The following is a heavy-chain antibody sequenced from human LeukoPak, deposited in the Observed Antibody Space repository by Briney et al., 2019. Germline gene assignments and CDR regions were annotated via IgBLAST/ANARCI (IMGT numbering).Heavy chain of an antibody. CDR2: IYPGDSDT. D-gene: IGHD3-22*01. Sequence: GESLKISCKGSGYSFTSYWIGWVRQMPGKGLXXXXXIYPGDSDTRYSPSFQGQVTISADKSISTAYLQWSSLKASDTAMYYCARTYYYDSSGYYYPDYWGQGTLVTVSS. J-gene: IGHJ4*02. CDR3: ARTYYYDSSGYYYPDY. CDR1: GYSFTSYW. V-gene: IGHV5-51*01.